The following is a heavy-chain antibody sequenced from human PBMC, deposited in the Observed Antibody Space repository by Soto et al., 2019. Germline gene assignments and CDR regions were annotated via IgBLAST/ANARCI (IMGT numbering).Heavy chain of an antibody. V-gene: IGHV1-18*01. CDR1: GYTFTNFG. J-gene: IGHJ6*02. CDR2: ISPYSGNT. CDR3: AREHPSQYGMEV. Sequence: QVQLVQSGAEVKKPGASVKVSCKASGYTFTNFGISWVRQAPGQGLEWMGWISPYSGNTNFAQKLQGRITMTPDTSTSTAYLELRSLISDDTAVYYCAREHPSQYGMEVWGQGTTVTVSS.